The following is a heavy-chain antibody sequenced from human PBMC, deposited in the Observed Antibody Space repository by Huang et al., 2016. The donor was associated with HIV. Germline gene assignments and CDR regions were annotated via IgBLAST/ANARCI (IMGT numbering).Heavy chain of an antibody. CDR1: GFTFSSYA. CDR2: ISYDGSNQ. CDR3: ARGSAGVLWFGEM. V-gene: IGHV3-30*04. J-gene: IGHJ4*02. D-gene: IGHD3-10*01. Sequence: LSCAASGFTFSSYAMHWVRQAPGKGLEWVAVISYDGSNQHYVDSVKGRFTISRDNSKKMLYLQMNSLRMGDTAVYYCARGSAGVLWFGEMWGQGTLVTVSS.